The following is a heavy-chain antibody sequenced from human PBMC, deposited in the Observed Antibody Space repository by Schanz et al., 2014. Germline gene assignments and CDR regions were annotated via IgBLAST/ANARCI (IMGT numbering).Heavy chain of an antibody. D-gene: IGHD3-16*02. CDR1: GFTFSSYA. Sequence: EVQLLESGGGLVQPGGSLRLSCAASGFTFSSYAMSWVRQAPGKGLEWVSSISSSGSYIHYADSVKGRFTISRDNAKKTLSLQMISLRAEDTAIYFCTRSYYDFSWGSYRFRAFDIWGQGTTXIVSS. V-gene: IGHV3-48*03. J-gene: IGHJ3*02. CDR3: TRSYYDFSWGSYRFRAFDI. CDR2: ISSSGSYI.